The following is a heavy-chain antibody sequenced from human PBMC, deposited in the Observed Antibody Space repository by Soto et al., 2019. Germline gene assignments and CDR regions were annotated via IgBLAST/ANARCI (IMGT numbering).Heavy chain of an antibody. J-gene: IGHJ1*01. CDR3: ASDGPTTLLGQSYQF. Sequence: EVHLVESGGGLVQPGDSLSLSCAASGFALNIFWMSWIRQAPGKGLEWVANMNQDGSEKYYVDSVKGRFRISRDNAKNSVYLQMDGLSVEDTAVYYCASDGPTTLLGQSYQFWGQGTLVTVSA. V-gene: IGHV3-7*01. D-gene: IGHD1-1*01. CDR1: GFALNIFW. CDR2: MNQDGSEK.